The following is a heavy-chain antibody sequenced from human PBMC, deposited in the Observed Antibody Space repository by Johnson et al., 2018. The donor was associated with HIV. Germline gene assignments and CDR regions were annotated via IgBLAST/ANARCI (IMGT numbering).Heavy chain of an antibody. V-gene: IGHV3-30*04. CDR2: ISYDGSNT. Sequence: QMQLVESGGGLVQPGGSLRLSCAASGFTFSSYAMHGVRQAPGKGLEWVAVISYDGSNTYYADCVKGRLTISRDNSKNTLYLQMNSLRAEDTALYYCAAIGGIGSSWSAAFDIWGQGTMVTVSS. J-gene: IGHJ3*02. D-gene: IGHD6-13*01. CDR3: AAIGGIGSSWSAAFDI. CDR1: GFTFSSYA.